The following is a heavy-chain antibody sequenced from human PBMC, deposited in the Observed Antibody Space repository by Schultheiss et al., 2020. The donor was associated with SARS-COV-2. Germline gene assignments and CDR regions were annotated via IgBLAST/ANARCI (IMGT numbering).Heavy chain of an antibody. D-gene: IGHD6-13*01. J-gene: IGHJ6*03. V-gene: IGHV1-69*13. CDR2: IIPIFGTA. Sequence: SVKVSCKASGGTFSSYAISWVRQAPGQGLEWMGGIIPIFGTANYAQKFQGRVTITADESTSTAYMELSSLRSEDTAVYYCARDPGPQQLVQYYYYYMDVWGKGTTVTVSS. CDR3: ARDPGPQQLVQYYYYYMDV. CDR1: GGTFSSYA.